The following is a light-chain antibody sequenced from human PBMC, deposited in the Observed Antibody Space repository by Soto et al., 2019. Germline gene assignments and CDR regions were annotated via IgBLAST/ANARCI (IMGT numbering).Light chain of an antibody. V-gene: IGKV3-15*01. CDR3: QQYNQWPLYT. CDR1: RSVSVN. CDR2: GAS. J-gene: IGKJ2*01. Sequence: EIVMTQSPATLSVSPGEGATLSCRASRSVSVNLAWYQQKPGQAPRLLIYGASTRATGVPARFSGGVSGTDFTLTISRLQSEDSAIYYCQQYNQWPLYTFGQGTKLEI.